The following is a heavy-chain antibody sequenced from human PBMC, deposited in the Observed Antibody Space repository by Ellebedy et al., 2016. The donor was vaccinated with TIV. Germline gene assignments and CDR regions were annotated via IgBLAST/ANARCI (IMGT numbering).Heavy chain of an antibody. CDR3: ARDIRYYYDSSGYYYPLSYYGMDV. Sequence: ASVKVSXKASGYTFTSYDINWVRQATGQGLEWMGWMNPNSGNTGYAQKFQGRVTMTRNTSISTAYMELSSLRSEDTAVYYCARDIRYYYDSSGYYYPLSYYGMDVWGQGTTVTVSS. J-gene: IGHJ6*02. D-gene: IGHD3-22*01. CDR2: MNPNSGNT. V-gene: IGHV1-8*01. CDR1: GYTFTSYD.